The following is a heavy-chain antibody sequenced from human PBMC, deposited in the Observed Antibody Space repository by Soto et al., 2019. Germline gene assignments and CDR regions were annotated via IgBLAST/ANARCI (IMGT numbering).Heavy chain of an antibody. CDR3: TTDLPKPYDFWSGYYTGFNTDY. J-gene: IGHJ4*02. V-gene: IGHV3-15*01. Sequence: GGSLRLSCAASGFTFSNAWMSWVRQAPGKGLEWVGRIKSKTDGGTTDYAAPVKGRFTISRDDSKNTLYLQMNSLKTEDTAVYYCTTDLPKPYDFWSGYYTGFNTDYWGQGTLVTVSS. D-gene: IGHD3-3*01. CDR2: IKSKTDGGTT. CDR1: GFTFSNAW.